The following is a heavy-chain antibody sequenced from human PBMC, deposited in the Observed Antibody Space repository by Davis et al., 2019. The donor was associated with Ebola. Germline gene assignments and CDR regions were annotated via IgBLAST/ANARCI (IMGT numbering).Heavy chain of an antibody. J-gene: IGHJ4*02. D-gene: IGHD4-17*01. CDR1: GFTFDDYG. Sequence: WGSLRLSCAASGFTFDDYGMSWVRQAPGKGLEWVSGINWNGGSTGYADSVKGRFTISRDNAKNSLYLQMNSLRAEDTALYHCARGHMTTVTTAFDYWGQGTLVTVSS. V-gene: IGHV3-20*01. CDR2: INWNGGST. CDR3: ARGHMTTVTTAFDY.